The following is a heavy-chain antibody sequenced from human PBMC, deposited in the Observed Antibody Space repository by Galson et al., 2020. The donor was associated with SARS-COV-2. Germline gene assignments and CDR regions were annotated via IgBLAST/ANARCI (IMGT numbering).Heavy chain of an antibody. V-gene: IGHV4-61*02. CDR1: GGSISSGSYY. D-gene: IGHD1-26*01. Sequence: SQTLSLTCTVSGGSISSGSYYWSWIRQPAGKGLEWIGRIYTSGSTNYNPSLKSRVTISVDTSKNQFSLKLSSVTAADTAVYYCARESDSGSHNWFDPWGQGTLVTVSS. CDR2: IYTSGST. CDR3: ARESDSGSHNWFDP. J-gene: IGHJ5*02.